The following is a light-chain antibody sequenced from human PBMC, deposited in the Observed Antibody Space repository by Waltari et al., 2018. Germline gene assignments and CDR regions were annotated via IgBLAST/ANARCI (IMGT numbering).Light chain of an antibody. V-gene: IGKV1-5*03. Sequence: DIQMTQSPSTLSASVGDRVTITCRASESISNWLAWYQQKPGKAPKVLIHKASSLESGVPSRFSGSGSATEFTLTISNLQPDDFATYYCHQYDSFWTFGQGTKVEIK. CDR1: ESISNW. CDR2: KAS. CDR3: HQYDSFWT. J-gene: IGKJ1*01.